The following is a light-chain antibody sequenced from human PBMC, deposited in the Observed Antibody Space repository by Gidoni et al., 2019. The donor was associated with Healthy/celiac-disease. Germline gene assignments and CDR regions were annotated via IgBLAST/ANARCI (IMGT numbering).Light chain of an antibody. CDR1: KLGDKY. Sequence: SYELTQPPSVSVSPGQTASITCSGDKLGDKYACWYQQKPGQSPVLVIYQDSKRPSGIPERFSGSNSGNTAALTISGTQAMDEADYYGQAWDSSTAVFGTGTKVTVL. V-gene: IGLV3-1*01. CDR2: QDS. CDR3: QAWDSSTAV. J-gene: IGLJ1*01.